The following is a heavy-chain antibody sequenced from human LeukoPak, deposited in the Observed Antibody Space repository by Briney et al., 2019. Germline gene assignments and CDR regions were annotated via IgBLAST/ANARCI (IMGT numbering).Heavy chain of an antibody. Sequence: SETLSLTCTVSSGSISSYFWSWVRQPPGKGLEWIGYIYYTGTSNYNPSLKSRVTISVDTSNNQFSLRLSSVTAADTAVYYCARPRTTGTTHAFDIWGQGTLVTVSS. CDR2: IYYTGTS. J-gene: IGHJ3*02. V-gene: IGHV4-59*08. D-gene: IGHD1-1*01. CDR3: ARPRTTGTTHAFDI. CDR1: SGSISSYF.